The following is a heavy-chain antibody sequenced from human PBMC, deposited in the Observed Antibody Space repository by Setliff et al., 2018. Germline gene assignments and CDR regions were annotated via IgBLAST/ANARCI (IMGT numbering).Heavy chain of an antibody. CDR3: GSRPEYGMDV. Sequence: PGESLKISCAASGFTFSSYAMSWVRQAPGKGLEWVSTISTSGVSTYYADSAKGRFTISRDNSKNTLYLQMNTLRAEDTAVYYCGSRPEYGMDVWGQGTTVTVSS. V-gene: IGHV3-23*01. J-gene: IGHJ6*02. CDR1: GFTFSSYA. CDR2: ISTSGVST.